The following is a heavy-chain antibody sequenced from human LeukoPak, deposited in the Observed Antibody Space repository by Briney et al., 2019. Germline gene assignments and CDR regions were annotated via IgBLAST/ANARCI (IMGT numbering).Heavy chain of an antibody. CDR3: ARADYGSGSYPSGY. V-gene: IGHV1-8*03. D-gene: IGHD3-10*01. CDR1: GYTFTSYD. Sequence: ASVKVSCKASGYTFTSYDINWVRQATGQGLEWMGWMNPNSGNTGYAQKFQGRVTITRNTSISTAYMELSSLRSEDTAVYYCARADYGSGSYPSGYWGQGTLVTVSS. J-gene: IGHJ4*02. CDR2: MNPNSGNT.